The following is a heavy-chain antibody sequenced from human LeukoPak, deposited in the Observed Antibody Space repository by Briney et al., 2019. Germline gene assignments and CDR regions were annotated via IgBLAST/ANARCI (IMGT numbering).Heavy chain of an antibody. D-gene: IGHD3-22*01. Sequence: SVKVSCKASGGTFSSYAISWVRQAPGQGLEWMGGIIPIFGTANYAQKFQGRVTITTDESTSTAYMELSSLRSEDTAVYYCARAPARITTIVVVGDVFDIWGQGTMVTVSS. V-gene: IGHV1-69*05. CDR1: GGTFSSYA. J-gene: IGHJ3*02. CDR3: ARAPARITTIVVVGDVFDI. CDR2: IIPIFGTA.